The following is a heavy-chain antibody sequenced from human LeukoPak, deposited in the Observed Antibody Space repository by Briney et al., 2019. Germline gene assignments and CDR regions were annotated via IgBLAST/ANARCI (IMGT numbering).Heavy chain of an antibody. Sequence: SETLSLTCSVSGGSLSSYYWTWIRQPAGKGLEWIGRIFTTGSTNYNPSLMSRVTMSVDTSKNQFSLKMRSVTAADTAVYYCARGDGSTMIRGVSRYGWLDPWGQGTLVTAST. D-gene: IGHD3-10*01. CDR3: ARGDGSTMIRGVSRYGWLDP. CDR2: IFTTGST. J-gene: IGHJ5*02. CDR1: GGSLSSYY. V-gene: IGHV4-4*07.